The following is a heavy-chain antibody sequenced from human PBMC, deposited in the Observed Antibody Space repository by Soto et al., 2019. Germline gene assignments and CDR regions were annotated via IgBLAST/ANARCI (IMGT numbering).Heavy chain of an antibody. D-gene: IGHD2-2*01. CDR1: GFSLSNARMG. Sequence: QVTLKESGPVLVKPTETLTLTCTVSGFSLSNARMGVSWIRQPPGKALEWLAHIFSNDEKSYSTSLKSRLTISKDTSTSHVVLTLTNMDPVDTATYYCARIQGYCLSTSCYAGDHWGQGTLVTVSS. V-gene: IGHV2-26*01. J-gene: IGHJ4*02. CDR3: ARIQGYCLSTSCYAGDH. CDR2: IFSNDEK.